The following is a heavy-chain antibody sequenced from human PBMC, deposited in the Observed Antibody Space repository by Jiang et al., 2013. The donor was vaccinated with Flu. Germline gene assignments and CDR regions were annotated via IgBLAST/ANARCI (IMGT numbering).Heavy chain of an antibody. V-gene: IGHV3-23*01. J-gene: IGHJ4*02. D-gene: IGHD3-3*01. Sequence: QLLESGGGLVQPGGSLRLSCAVSGFTFSNYAMSWVRQAPGKGLEWVSALSGGAGSTYYADSVRGRFTISRDNSKNTLYLQMHSLTVEDTAVYYCARSQRITIFGVVREGIYYFDYWGQGTLVSVSS. CDR3: ARSQRITIFGVVREGIYYFDY. CDR2: LSGGAGST. CDR1: GFTFSNYA.